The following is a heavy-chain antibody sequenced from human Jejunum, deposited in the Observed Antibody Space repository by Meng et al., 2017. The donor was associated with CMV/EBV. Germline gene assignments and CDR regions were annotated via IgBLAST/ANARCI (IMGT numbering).Heavy chain of an antibody. Sequence: SGYTFSNYLLRWIRQAPGKGLEWVAYVYNSGSTTYYPYLRSRGFTSVSINKSHISLILRTMTAADTTMYFCAGALGHASKNSRGYWGQGTLVTVSS. D-gene: IGHD1-7*01. CDR1: GYTFSNYL. CDR2: VYNSGST. J-gene: IGHJ4*02. V-gene: IGHV4-59*01. CDR3: AGALGHASKNSRGY.